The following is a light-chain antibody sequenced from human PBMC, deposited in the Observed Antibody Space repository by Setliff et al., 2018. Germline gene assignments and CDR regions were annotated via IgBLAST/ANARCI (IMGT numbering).Light chain of an antibody. CDR2: DVD. CDR1: SSDAGGYDY. CDR3: CSYAGSYIHVL. V-gene: IGLV2-11*01. J-gene: IGLJ1*01. Sequence: QSALTQPPSVSAAPGQKVTISCSGTSSDAGGYDYVSWYQHHPDKAPKLIIYDVDKRPSGVPDRFSASKSGNTASLTISGLQAEDEADYYCCSYAGSYIHVLFGGGTKVTVL.